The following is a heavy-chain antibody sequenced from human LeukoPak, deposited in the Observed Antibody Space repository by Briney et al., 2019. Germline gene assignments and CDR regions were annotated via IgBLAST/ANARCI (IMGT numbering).Heavy chain of an antibody. V-gene: IGHV3-21*01. CDR2: ITSSSTYI. D-gene: IGHD3-3*01. Sequence: TGGSLRLSCAASGFTLSSYNMNWVRQAPGKGLEWVSSITSSSTYIYYADSVKGRFTISRDNAKNSLYLQVNSLRAEDTAVYYCARGSRFGVVGRDAFDIWGQGTVVTVSS. J-gene: IGHJ3*02. CDR3: ARGSRFGVVGRDAFDI. CDR1: GFTLSSYN.